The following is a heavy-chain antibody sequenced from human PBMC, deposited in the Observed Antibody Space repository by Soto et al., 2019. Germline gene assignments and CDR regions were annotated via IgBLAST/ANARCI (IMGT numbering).Heavy chain of an antibody. V-gene: IGHV3-7*03. J-gene: IGHJ4*02. CDR2: IKQDGSEK. D-gene: IGHD6-19*01. CDR3: ARVKSSGSFDY. Sequence: EVQLVESGGGLVQPGGSLRLSCAASGFTFSSYWMSWVRQAPGKGLEWVANIKQDGSEKYYVDSVKGRFTISRDNAKNSLYLQMNSLRAEDTTVYYCARVKSSGSFDYWGQGTLVTVSS. CDR1: GFTFSSYW.